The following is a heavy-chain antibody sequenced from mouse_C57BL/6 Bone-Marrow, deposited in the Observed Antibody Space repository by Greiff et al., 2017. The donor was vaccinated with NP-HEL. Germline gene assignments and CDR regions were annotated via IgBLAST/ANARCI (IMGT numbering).Heavy chain of an antibody. CDR1: GFTFSSYA. Sequence: EVMLVESGGGLVKPGGSLKLSCAASGFTFSSYAMSWVRQTPEKRLEWVATISDGGSYTYYPDNVKGRFTISRDNAKNNLYLQMRHLKSEDTAMYYCARAYDYDGWFAYWGQGTLGTVSA. J-gene: IGHJ3*01. V-gene: IGHV5-4*03. CDR3: ARAYDYDGWFAY. D-gene: IGHD2-4*01. CDR2: ISDGGSYT.